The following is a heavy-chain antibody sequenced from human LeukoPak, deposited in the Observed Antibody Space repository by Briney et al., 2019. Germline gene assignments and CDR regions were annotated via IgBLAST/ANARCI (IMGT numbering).Heavy chain of an antibody. CDR1: GGSISSGSYY. J-gene: IGHJ5*02. D-gene: IGHD2-2*01. V-gene: IGHV4-61*02. CDR2: IYTSGST. Sequence: SQTLSLTCTVSGGSISSGSYYWSWIRQPAGKGLEWFGRIYTSGSTNYNPSLKSRVTISVDTSKNQFSLKLRSVTAADTAVYYCANGGYCSSTSCYPNWFDPWGQGTLVTVSS. CDR3: ANGGYCSSTSCYPNWFDP.